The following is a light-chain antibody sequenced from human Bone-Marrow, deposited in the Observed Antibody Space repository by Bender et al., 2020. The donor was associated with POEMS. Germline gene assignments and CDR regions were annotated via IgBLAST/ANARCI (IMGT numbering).Light chain of an antibody. Sequence: QSALTQPASVSGSPGQSITISCIGAFIVFSTFNFVSWYQQHPGRAPKLVIYDVFYRPSGVSNRFSDSKSGNTASLTISGLQAEDEADYYCCSYAGTYIRVVFGGGTKLTVL. CDR1: FIVFSTFNF. J-gene: IGLJ2*01. V-gene: IGLV2-14*03. CDR3: CSYAGTYIRVV. CDR2: DVF.